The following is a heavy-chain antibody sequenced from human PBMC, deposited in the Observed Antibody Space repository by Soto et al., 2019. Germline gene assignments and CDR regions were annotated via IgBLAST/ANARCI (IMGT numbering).Heavy chain of an antibody. J-gene: IGHJ2*01. Sequence: QVQLVESGGGVVQPGRSLRLSCAASGFTFNTYAIHWVRQAPGKGLEWVALVSYDGNSKYFADSVKGRFTISRDNSKNTAYLQMNSLRTEDTAVYYCARVEAVAVTWWYFDLWGRGTVVTVSS. V-gene: IGHV3-30*03. CDR3: ARVEAVAVTWWYFDL. CDR1: GFTFNTYA. D-gene: IGHD6-19*01. CDR2: VSYDGNSK.